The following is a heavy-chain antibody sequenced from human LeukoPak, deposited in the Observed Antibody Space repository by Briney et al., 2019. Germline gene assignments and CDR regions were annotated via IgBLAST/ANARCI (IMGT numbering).Heavy chain of an antibody. CDR2: IRFDGSNK. CDR1: GFTFSNYG. D-gene: IGHD3-10*01. Sequence: PGGSLRLSCAASGFTFSNYGVHWVRQAPGKGLEWVSFIRFDGSNKYYADSVKGRFTISRDSSKNTLYLQMNSLKTEDTAVYYCTTLYYGSGTYYKYYFDYWGQGTLVTVSS. CDR3: TTLYYGSGTYYKYYFDY. V-gene: IGHV3-30*02. J-gene: IGHJ4*02.